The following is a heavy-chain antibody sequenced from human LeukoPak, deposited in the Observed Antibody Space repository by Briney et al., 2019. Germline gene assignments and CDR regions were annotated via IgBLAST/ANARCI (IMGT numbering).Heavy chain of an antibody. D-gene: IGHD6-13*01. CDR2: INPSGGST. V-gene: IGHV1-46*01. Sequence: GASVKVSCEASGYTFTSHYMHWVRQAPGQGPEWMGIINPSGGSTTYSQKFQGRVTMTGDTSTSTAYMELRSLRSDDTAVYYCARGKSPSIYSSSWNYFDYWGQGTLVTVSS. CDR3: ARGKSPSIYSSSWNYFDY. CDR1: GYTFTSHY. J-gene: IGHJ4*02.